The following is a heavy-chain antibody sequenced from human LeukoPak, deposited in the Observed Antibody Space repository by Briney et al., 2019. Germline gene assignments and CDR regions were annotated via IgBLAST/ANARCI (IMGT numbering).Heavy chain of an antibody. V-gene: IGHV4-34*01. CDR2: ISHSAKN. Sequence: SETLSLTCAVYGGSFSGYIWGWIRQAPGKGLEWIGEISHSAKNTYSPSLKGRVTISVDTAKIQFSLQLNSVTAADTAVYYCARLAKCSSTCRGKYWYFDLWGRGTLVTVSS. J-gene: IGHJ2*01. CDR3: ARLAKCSSTCRGKYWYFDL. D-gene: IGHD2-2*01. CDR1: GGSFSGYI.